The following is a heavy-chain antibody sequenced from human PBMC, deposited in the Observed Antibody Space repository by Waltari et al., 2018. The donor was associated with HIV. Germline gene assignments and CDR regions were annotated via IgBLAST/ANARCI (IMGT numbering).Heavy chain of an antibody. D-gene: IGHD6-19*01. CDR1: GDSITNNY. V-gene: IGHV4-59*01. CDR3: ARTSAYRSGWVFEY. CDR2: IHYSGRT. J-gene: IGHJ4*02. Sequence: QVQLQESGPGLVKPSETLSLSCTVSGDSITNNYWSWIRQPPGKGLEWVGHIHYSGRTYYNPSLKSRVSMSVDMSKNQFSLKLSFVTAADTAVYYCARTSAYRSGWVFEYWGQGTLVSVSS.